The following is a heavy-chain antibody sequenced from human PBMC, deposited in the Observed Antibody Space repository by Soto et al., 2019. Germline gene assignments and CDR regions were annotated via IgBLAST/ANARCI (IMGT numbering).Heavy chain of an antibody. CDR3: ARDYYDFWSGSYYYYMDV. Sequence: GGSLRLSCVASGFTFSSYWMSWVRQAPGKGLEWVANIKQDGSEKYYLASVKGRFTISRDNAKNLLYLQMTSLRAEDTAVYYCARDYYDFWSGSYYYYMDVWGKGTMVTVSS. V-gene: IGHV3-7*01. J-gene: IGHJ6*03. CDR2: IKQDGSEK. CDR1: GFTFSSYW. D-gene: IGHD3-3*01.